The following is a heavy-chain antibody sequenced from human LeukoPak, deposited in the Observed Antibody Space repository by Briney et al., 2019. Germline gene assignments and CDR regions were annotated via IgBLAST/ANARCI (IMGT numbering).Heavy chain of an antibody. Sequence: ASVMVSCKASGYTFTGYYMHWVRQAPGQGLEWMGWINPNSGGTNYAQKFQGRVTMTRDTSISTAYMELSRLRSDDTAVYYCARGTIEMATSYHFDYWGQGTLVTVSS. CDR3: ARGTIEMATSYHFDY. J-gene: IGHJ4*02. CDR1: GYTFTGYY. D-gene: IGHD5-24*01. CDR2: INPNSGGT. V-gene: IGHV1-2*02.